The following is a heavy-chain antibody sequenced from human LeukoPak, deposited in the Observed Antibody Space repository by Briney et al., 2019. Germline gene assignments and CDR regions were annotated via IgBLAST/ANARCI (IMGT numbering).Heavy chain of an antibody. CDR1: GTSISSYY. D-gene: IGHD4-11*01. V-gene: IGHV4-59*01. Sequence: SETLSLTCTVSGTSISSYYWSWIRQPPGKGLEWIGYIYYSGSTDYNASLKSRVTISQDTSKNQFYLRLTSVTAADTAVYYCARAPTLTTPDYWGQGTLVTVSS. J-gene: IGHJ4*02. CDR2: IYYSGST. CDR3: ARAPTLTTPDY.